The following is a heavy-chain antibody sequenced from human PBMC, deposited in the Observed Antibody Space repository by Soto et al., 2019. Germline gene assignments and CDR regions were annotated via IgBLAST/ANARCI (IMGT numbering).Heavy chain of an antibody. V-gene: IGHV4-39*01. CDR1: GGSISSSSYY. D-gene: IGHD2-15*01. J-gene: IGHJ5*02. CDR3: ARQQVEGGYCSGGSCYSGDINWFDP. Sequence: SETLSLTCTVSGGSISSSSYYWGWTRQPPGKGLEWIGSIYYSGSTYYNPSLKSRVTISVDTSKNQFSLKLSSVTAADTAVYYCARQQVEGGYCSGGSCYSGDINWFDPWGQGTLVTVSS. CDR2: IYYSGST.